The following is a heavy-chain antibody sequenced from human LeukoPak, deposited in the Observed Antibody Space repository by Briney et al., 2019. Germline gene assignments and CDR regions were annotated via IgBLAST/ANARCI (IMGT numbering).Heavy chain of an antibody. CDR1: GYSISSGYY. D-gene: IGHD2-8*02. CDR3: ARCTGDRHDY. Sequence: SETLSLTCAVSGYSISSGYYWGWIRQPPGKGLEWIGSIYHSGSTYYNPSLKSRVTISVDTSKNQFSLKLSSVTAADTAVYYRARCTGDRHDYWGQGTLVTVSS. V-gene: IGHV4-38-2*01. CDR2: IYHSGST. J-gene: IGHJ4*02.